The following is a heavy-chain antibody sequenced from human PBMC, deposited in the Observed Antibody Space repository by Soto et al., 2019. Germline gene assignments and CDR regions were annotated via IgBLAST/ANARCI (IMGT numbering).Heavy chain of an antibody. Sequence: RGSLRLSCAASGFTFSSYGMHWVRQAPGKGLEWVAVISYDGSNKYYADSVKGRFTISRDNSKNTLYLQMNSLRAEDTAVYYCAKVGSGWASATWGQGTLVTVSS. CDR1: GFTFSSYG. V-gene: IGHV3-30*18. J-gene: IGHJ5*02. CDR3: AKVGSGWASAT. CDR2: ISYDGSNK. D-gene: IGHD6-19*01.